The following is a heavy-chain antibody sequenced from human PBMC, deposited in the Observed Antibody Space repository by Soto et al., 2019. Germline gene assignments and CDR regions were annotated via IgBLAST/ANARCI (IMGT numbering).Heavy chain of an antibody. CDR2: ISTSGTYT. CDR1: GFTFSDHF. Sequence: QVQLVESGGSLVKPGGSLRLSCAASGFTFSDHFMTWLRQAPGKGLEWISYISTSGTYTNYADSVRDRFTISRDDAKNSLYLQMNSLRGEDTAVYYCARKGVFGMDVWGHGTTVTVSS. V-gene: IGHV3-11*05. CDR3: ARKGVFGMDV. J-gene: IGHJ6*02.